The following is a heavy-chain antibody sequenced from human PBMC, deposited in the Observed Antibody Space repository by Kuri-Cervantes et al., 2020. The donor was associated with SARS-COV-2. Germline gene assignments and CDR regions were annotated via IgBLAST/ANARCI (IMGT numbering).Heavy chain of an antibody. J-gene: IGHJ4*02. D-gene: IGHD2-2*01. CDR3: ARTLGEDIVVVPAATFDY. CDR2: ISYVGSNK. Sequence: GESLKISCAASGFTFSSYATHWVRQAPGKGLEWVAVISYVGSNKYYADSVKGRFTISRDNSKNTLYLQMNSLRAEDTAVYYCARTLGEDIVVVPAATFDYWGQGTLVTVSS. CDR1: GFTFSSYA. V-gene: IGHV3-30-3*01.